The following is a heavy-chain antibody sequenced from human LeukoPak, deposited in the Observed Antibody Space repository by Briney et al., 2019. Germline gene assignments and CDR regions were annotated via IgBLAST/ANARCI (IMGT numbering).Heavy chain of an antibody. CDR3: AIDFALGSGNYYDDGMDV. J-gene: IGHJ6*02. CDR2: IRWNSGSI. V-gene: IGHV3-9*01. CDR1: GFTFDDYA. D-gene: IGHD3-10*01. Sequence: GGSLRLSCAASGFTFDDYAMHWVRQAPGKALEEGSGIRWNSGSIGYAGSVKGRFTISRDNAKISLYLQMNSLRAEDTAFYYCAIDFALGSGNYYDDGMDVWGQGTTVTVSS.